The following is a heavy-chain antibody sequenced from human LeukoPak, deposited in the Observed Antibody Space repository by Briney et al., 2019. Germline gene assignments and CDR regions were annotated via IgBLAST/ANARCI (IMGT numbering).Heavy chain of an antibody. CDR2: IIPILGIA. D-gene: IGHD3-22*01. Sequence: SVKVSCKASGGTFSSYAISWVRQAPGQGLEWMGTIIPILGIANYAQKFQGRVTITADKSTSTAYMELSSLRSEDTAVYYCARDAYYYDSSGYRYYFDYWGQGTLVTVSS. J-gene: IGHJ4*02. V-gene: IGHV1-69*04. CDR3: ARDAYYYDSSGYRYYFDY. CDR1: GGTFSSYA.